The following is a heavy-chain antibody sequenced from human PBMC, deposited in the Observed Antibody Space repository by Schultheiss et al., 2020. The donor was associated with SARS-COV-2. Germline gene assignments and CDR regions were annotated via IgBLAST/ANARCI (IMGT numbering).Heavy chain of an antibody. Sequence: SVKVSCKASGGTFSSYAISCVRQAPGQGLEWMGGIIPIFGTANYAQKFQGRVTITADESTSTAYMELSSLRSEDTAVYYCAPHGDHAFDIWGQGTMVTVSS. D-gene: IGHD4-17*01. CDR3: APHGDHAFDI. J-gene: IGHJ3*02. CDR2: IIPIFGTA. V-gene: IGHV1-69*13. CDR1: GGTFSSYA.